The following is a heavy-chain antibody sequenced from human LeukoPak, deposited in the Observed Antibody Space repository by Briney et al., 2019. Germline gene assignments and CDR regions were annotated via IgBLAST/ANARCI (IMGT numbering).Heavy chain of an antibody. CDR3: ARSPILSSGWYLLFDY. CDR1: GYTFTSYA. V-gene: IGHV1-3*04. Sequence: ASVKVSCKASGYTFTSYAMHWVRQAPGQRLEWMGWINTGNGNTKYSQNFQGRVTITRDTSASTAYMDLSSLRSEDTAVYYCARSPILSSGWYLLFDYWGQGTLVTVSS. J-gene: IGHJ4*02. CDR2: INTGNGNT. D-gene: IGHD6-19*01.